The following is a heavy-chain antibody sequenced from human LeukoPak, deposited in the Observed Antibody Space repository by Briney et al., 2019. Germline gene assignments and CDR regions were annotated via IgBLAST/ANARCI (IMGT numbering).Heavy chain of an antibody. CDR3: ARMVANWDAFDI. D-gene: IGHD2-15*01. CDR2: INHSGST. V-gene: IGHV4-34*01. CDR1: GGSFSGYY. J-gene: IGHJ3*02. Sequence: SETLSLTCAVYGGSFSGYYWSWIRQPPGKGLEWIGEINHSGSTNYNPSLKSRVTISVDTSKNQFSLKLRSVTAADTAVYYCARMVANWDAFDIWGQGTMVTVSS.